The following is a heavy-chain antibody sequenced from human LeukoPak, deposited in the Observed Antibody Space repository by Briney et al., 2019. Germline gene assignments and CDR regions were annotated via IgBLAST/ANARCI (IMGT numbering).Heavy chain of an antibody. V-gene: IGHV4-38-2*02. J-gene: IGHJ6*02. Sequence: SETLSLTCTVSGYSISSGYYWGWIRQPPGKGLEWIGTIHHSGSTYYNPSLKSRVTISVDTSKNQFSLKLSSVTAADTAVYYCARAPYCSGGSCCPGCYGLDVWGQGTTVIVSS. CDR3: ARAPYCSGGSCCPGCYGLDV. CDR2: IHHSGST. D-gene: IGHD2-15*01. CDR1: GYSISSGYY.